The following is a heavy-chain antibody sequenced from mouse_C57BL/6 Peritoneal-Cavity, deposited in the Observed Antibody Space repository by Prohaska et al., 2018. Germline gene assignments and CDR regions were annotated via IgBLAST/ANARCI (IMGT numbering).Heavy chain of an antibody. CDR3: ATPYYGSSSYWYFDV. Sequence: EVQLVESGGGLVKPGGSLKLSCAASGFTFSDYGMHWVRQAPERGLEWVAYISSGSGNIYYADTVKGRFTISRDNAKNTLFLQMTSLRSEDTAMYYCATPYYGSSSYWYFDVWGTGTIVTVSS. J-gene: IGHJ1*03. CDR1: GFTFSDYG. D-gene: IGHD1-1*01. CDR2: ISSGSGNI. V-gene: IGHV5-17*01.